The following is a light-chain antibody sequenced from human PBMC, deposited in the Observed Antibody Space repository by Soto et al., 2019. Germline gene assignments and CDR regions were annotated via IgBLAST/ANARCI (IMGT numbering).Light chain of an antibody. CDR2: DVT. Sequence: QLVLTQPRSVSGSPGQSVTISCTATSSDVGGYNYVSWYQQHPGKAPKLMIYDVTRRPSGVPDRFSGSKSGNTASLTISGLRADDEADYFCCSHAGTYYVFGTGTKLTVL. CDR3: CSHAGTYYV. CDR1: SSDVGGYNY. J-gene: IGLJ1*01. V-gene: IGLV2-11*01.